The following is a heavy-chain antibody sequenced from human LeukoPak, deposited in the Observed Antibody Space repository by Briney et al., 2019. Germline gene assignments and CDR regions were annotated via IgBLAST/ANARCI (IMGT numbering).Heavy chain of an antibody. CDR1: GGSISSYY. Sequence: SETLSLTCTVSGGSISSYYWSWIRQPPGKGLEWIGYIYTSGSTNDNPSLKSRVTISVDTSKNQFSLKLSSVTAADTAVYYCASTSYYYDSSGYVDYYMDVWGKGTTVTVSS. J-gene: IGHJ6*03. V-gene: IGHV4-4*08. D-gene: IGHD3-22*01. CDR3: ASTSYYYDSSGYVDYYMDV. CDR2: IYTSGST.